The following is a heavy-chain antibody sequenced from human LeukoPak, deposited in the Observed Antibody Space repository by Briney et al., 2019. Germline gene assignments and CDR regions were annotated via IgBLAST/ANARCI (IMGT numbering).Heavy chain of an antibody. J-gene: IGHJ4*02. V-gene: IGHV3-74*01. CDR3: AKGLGRGGY. CDR2: INSDGSTT. CDR1: GFTFSSDW. D-gene: IGHD1-26*01. Sequence: GGSLRLSCAASGFTFSSDWMHWVRQAPGKGLVWVSRINSDGSTTSYADSVKGRFTISRDNAKNTLYLQMNSLRAEDMAVYYCAKGLGRGGYWGQGALVTVSS.